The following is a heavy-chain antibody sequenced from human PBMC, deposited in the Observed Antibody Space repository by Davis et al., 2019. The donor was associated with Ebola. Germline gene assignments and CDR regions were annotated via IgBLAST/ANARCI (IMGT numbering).Heavy chain of an antibody. V-gene: IGHV3-74*01. CDR1: GFIFSNYW. Sequence: GESLKISCAASGFIFSNYWMHWVRQAPGKGLVWVSRIRSDGSGSTSADSVKDRFTISRDNAKNTLYLQVNSLRAEDTAVYYCARGLLPTYFDYWGQGTLVTVSS. J-gene: IGHJ4*02. D-gene: IGHD2-15*01. CDR3: ARGLLPTYFDY. CDR2: IRSDGSGS.